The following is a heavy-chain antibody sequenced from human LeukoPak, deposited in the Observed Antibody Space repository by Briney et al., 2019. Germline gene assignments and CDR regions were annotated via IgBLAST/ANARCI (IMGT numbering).Heavy chain of an antibody. CDR2: IYSEGPT. D-gene: IGHD3-16*01. Sequence: PGGSVRLSCAASGFTVSSNYMSWVRQAPGKGLEWVSVIYSEGPTYYVDSVKGRFTISRDNSKNTLYLQMNSLRAEDMAVYYCARAGEYTWGQGTMVTASS. V-gene: IGHV3-53*01. CDR3: ARAGEYT. J-gene: IGHJ3*02. CDR1: GFTVSSNY.